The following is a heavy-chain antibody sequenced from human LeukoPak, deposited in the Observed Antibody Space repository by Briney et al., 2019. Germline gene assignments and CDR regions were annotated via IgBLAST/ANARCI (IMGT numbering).Heavy chain of an antibody. CDR1: GGSISSYY. D-gene: IGHD2-21*02. J-gene: IGHJ4*02. CDR3: ARHGDPYYFDY. CDR2: IYTSGST. V-gene: IGHV4-4*09. Sequence: PSETLSLTCTVSGGSISSYYWSWIRQPPGKGLEWIGYIYTSGSTNYNPSLKSRVTISVGTSKNQFSLKLSSVTAADTAVYYCARHGDPYYFDYWGQGTLVTVSS.